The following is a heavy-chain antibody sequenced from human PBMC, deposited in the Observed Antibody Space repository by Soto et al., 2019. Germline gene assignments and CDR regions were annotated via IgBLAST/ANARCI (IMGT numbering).Heavy chain of an antibody. J-gene: IGHJ4*02. V-gene: IGHV4-59*01. CDR2: IYSSGST. D-gene: IGHD5-18*01. CDR1: GGSISNYY. Sequence: SETLSLTCTVSGGSISNYYWNWIRQSPGKGLEWIGYIYSSGSTHYNPSLQNRVTISIDTSKNQVSLKVNSVTAADTAVYYCARDHPHSYGVYFFDYWGQGTPVTVSS. CDR3: ARDHPHSYGVYFFDY.